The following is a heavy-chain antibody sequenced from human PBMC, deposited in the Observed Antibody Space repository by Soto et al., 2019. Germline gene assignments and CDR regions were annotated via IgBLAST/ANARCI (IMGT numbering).Heavy chain of an antibody. D-gene: IGHD3-22*01. J-gene: IGHJ4*02. Sequence: VQLVQSGAEVRKPGSSVKVSWKASGGTFSRHAISWVRQAPGQGLEWMGGIIPIFGTANHAQKFQDRVTIVADESTSTVYMELSSLRSEDTAMYYCARGWGYDSNDYYYAYWGQGTLVIVSS. CDR3: ARGWGYDSNDYYYAY. V-gene: IGHV1-69*01. CDR1: GGTFSRHA. CDR2: IIPIFGTA.